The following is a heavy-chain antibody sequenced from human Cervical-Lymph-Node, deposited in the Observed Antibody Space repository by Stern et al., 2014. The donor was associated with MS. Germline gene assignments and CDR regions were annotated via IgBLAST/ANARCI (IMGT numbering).Heavy chain of an antibody. Sequence: QVQLVESGGGVVQPGKSLRLSCAASGFTYRSFAMHWVRQAPGKGLEWVAVISNDETKTNYADSVRGRFAISRDNSKNTLYLQMNNLRPEDTAVYYCVPGSGAFDYWGQGTLVTVSS. V-gene: IGHV3-30*03. CDR1: GFTYRSFA. D-gene: IGHD3-10*01. J-gene: IGHJ4*02. CDR3: VPGSGAFDY. CDR2: ISNDETKT.